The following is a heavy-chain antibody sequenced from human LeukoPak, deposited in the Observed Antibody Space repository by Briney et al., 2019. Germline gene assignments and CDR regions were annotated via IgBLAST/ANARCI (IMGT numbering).Heavy chain of an antibody. CDR3: ARGGKPGSSGYDWRNDQYYYSMDV. D-gene: IGHD5-12*01. Sequence: ASVKVSCKASGYTFIGYYMHWVRQAPGQGLEWMGWINPNSGGTNYAQKFQGRVTMTRDTSISTAYMELSRLRSDDTAVYYCARGGKPGSSGYDWRNDQYYYSMDVWGKGTTVAISS. CDR2: INPNSGGT. J-gene: IGHJ6*03. V-gene: IGHV1-2*02. CDR1: GYTFIGYY.